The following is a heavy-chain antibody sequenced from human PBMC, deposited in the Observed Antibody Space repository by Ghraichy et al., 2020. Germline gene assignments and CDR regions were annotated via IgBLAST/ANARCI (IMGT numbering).Heavy chain of an antibody. V-gene: IGHV3-48*02. CDR3: AREIAAGDFDY. Sequence: GESLNISCAASGFTFSSYNINWVRQAPGKGLEWVSYISSSSSTIYYADSVKGRFTISRDNAKNSLYLQINSLRDADTAVYYCAREIAAGDFDYWGQGTLVTVSS. CDR2: ISSSSSTI. D-gene: IGHD6-13*01. CDR1: GFTFSSYN. J-gene: IGHJ4*02.